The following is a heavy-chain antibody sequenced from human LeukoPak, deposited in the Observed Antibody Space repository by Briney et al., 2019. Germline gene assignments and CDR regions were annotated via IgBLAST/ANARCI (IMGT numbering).Heavy chain of an antibody. CDR1: GGSISSSSYY. CDR2: IYYSGST. V-gene: IGHV4-39*07. Sequence: SETLSLTCTVSGGSISSSSYYWGWIRQPPGKGLEWIGSIYYSGSTYYNPSLKSRVTISVDTSKNQFSLKLSSVTAADTAVYYCATEGIVAYCGGDCYWGWGQGTLVTVSS. CDR3: ATEGIVAYCGGDCYWG. J-gene: IGHJ4*02. D-gene: IGHD2-21*02.